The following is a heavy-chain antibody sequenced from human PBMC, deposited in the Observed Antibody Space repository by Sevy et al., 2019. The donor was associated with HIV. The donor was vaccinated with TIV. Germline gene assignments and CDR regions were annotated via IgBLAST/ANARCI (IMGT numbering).Heavy chain of an antibody. D-gene: IGHD6-13*01. V-gene: IGHV5-51*01. J-gene: IGHJ3*02. CDR1: GYSFTSYW. CDR3: ASYGTKYIRRQQPFSRAFDI. CDR2: IYPGDSDT. Sequence: GESLKISCKGSGYSFTSYWIGWVRQMPGKGLEWMGIIYPGDSDTRYSPSFQGQVTISADKSISTAYLQWSSLKASDTAMYYCASYGTKYIRRQQPFSRAFDIWGQGTMVTVSS.